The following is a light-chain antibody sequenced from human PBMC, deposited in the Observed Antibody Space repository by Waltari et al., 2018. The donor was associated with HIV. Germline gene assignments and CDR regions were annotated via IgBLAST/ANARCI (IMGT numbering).Light chain of an antibody. Sequence: QSALTQPASVSASPGQSITISCTGTSSDVGGYNYVSWYRQHPGEAPKVIIYEVNRRPSGVSNRFTASKSGNTASLAISGLQPEDEADYFCSSYTSSSTLVFGPGTKVTIL. J-gene: IGLJ1*01. V-gene: IGLV2-14*03. CDR3: SSYTSSSTLV. CDR1: SSDVGGYNY. CDR2: EVN.